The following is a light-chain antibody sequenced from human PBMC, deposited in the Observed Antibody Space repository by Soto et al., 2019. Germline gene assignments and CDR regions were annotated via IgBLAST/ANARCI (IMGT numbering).Light chain of an antibody. CDR3: QEYNFLPLP. CDR2: GAS. Sequence: RVATKSPATLSVSTGETATLSCRASQSVSSNLAWYQQKPGQAPRLLIYGASTRATGIPARFSGSGSGTDFTLTISSLQSEDFAVYYCQEYNFLPLPFCGGTNVAIK. V-gene: IGKV3-15*01. J-gene: IGKJ4*01. CDR1: QSVSSN.